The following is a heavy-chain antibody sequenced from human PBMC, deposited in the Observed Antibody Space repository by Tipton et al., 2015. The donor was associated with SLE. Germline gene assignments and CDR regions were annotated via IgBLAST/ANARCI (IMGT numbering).Heavy chain of an antibody. D-gene: IGHD3/OR15-3a*01. J-gene: IGHJ6*03. CDR2: VFYSEPSNFNRA. Sequence: TLSLTCTVSGVSISDHYWTWIRQPPGKGLEWLTYVFYSEPSNFNRAHYNPSLLGRVTISVDPSRNQFSLKLSSVTAADTAVYYCASARRDWDSYYYYYYYMDVWGKGTTVTVSS. CDR1: GVSISDHY. CDR3: ASARRDWDSYYYYYYYMDV. V-gene: IGHV4-59*11.